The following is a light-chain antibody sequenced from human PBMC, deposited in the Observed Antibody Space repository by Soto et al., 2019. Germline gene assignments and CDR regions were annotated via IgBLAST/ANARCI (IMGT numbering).Light chain of an antibody. V-gene: IGKV2-28*01. Sequence: GLAQSPVSRTVTPREPASISCGPRQSLRHSDGFQSLDWNLQKRGQSAQLLIYFGSNQASGVPDRLSGSGSGTDFTLRISRVEVEDVGFYYCMQALQTPWPFGQGTKVDIK. CDR3: MQALQTPWP. CDR1: QSLRHSDGFQS. CDR2: FGS. J-gene: IGKJ1*01.